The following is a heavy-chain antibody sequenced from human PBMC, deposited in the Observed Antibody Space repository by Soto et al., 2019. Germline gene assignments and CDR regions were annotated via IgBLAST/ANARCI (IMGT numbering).Heavy chain of an antibody. CDR3: ARVTYGNWNYGSWGMDV. CDR1: GGTFSSYA. J-gene: IGHJ6*02. D-gene: IGHD1-7*01. CDR2: VIPIFGTA. Sequence: GASVKVSCKASGGTFSSYAISWVRQAPGQGLEWMGGVIPIFGTANYAQKFQGRVTITADESTSTAYMELSSLRSEDTAVYYCARVTYGNWNYGSWGMDVWGQGTTVTVSS. V-gene: IGHV1-69*13.